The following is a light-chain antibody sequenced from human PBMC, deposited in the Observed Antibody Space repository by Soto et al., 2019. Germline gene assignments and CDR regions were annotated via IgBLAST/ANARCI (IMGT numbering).Light chain of an antibody. J-gene: IGKJ2*01. CDR1: QSISSY. CDR3: QQSYSTPLYT. V-gene: IGKV1-39*01. Sequence: DIQMTQSPSSLSASVGDRVTITCRASQSISSYLNWYQQKPGKAPKLLIYAASSLPSGVPSRFSGSGSGTDFTLTISSLQPEYFATYYCQQSYSTPLYTFGQGTKPEIK. CDR2: AAS.